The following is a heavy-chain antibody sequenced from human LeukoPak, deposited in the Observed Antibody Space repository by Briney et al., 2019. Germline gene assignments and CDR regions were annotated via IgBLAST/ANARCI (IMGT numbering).Heavy chain of an antibody. CDR1: GGSISSYY. CDR2: IYYGGST. J-gene: IGHJ4*02. V-gene: IGHV4-59*08. CDR3: ARHLDY. Sequence: KASETLSLTCTVSGGSISSYYWSWIRQPPGKGLEWIGYIYYGGSTNYNPSLKSRVTISVDTSKNQFSLKLSSVTAADTAVYYCARHLDYWGQGTLVTVSS.